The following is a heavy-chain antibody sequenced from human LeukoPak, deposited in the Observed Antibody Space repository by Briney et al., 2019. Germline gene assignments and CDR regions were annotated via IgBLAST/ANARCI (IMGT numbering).Heavy chain of an antibody. Sequence: GGSLRLSCAASGFTFSSYAMHWVRQAPGKGLEWVAVISYDGSNKYYADSVKGRFTISRDNSKNTLYLQMNSLRAEDTAVYYCXXXGGSSSWYGFDYWGQGTLVTVSS. V-gene: IGHV3-30-3*01. D-gene: IGHD6-13*01. CDR3: XXXGGSSSWYGFDY. J-gene: IGHJ4*02. CDR1: GFTFSSYA. CDR2: ISYDGSNK.